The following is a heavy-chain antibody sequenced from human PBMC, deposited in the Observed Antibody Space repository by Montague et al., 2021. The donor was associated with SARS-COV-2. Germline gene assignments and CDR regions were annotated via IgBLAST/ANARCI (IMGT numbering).Heavy chain of an antibody. V-gene: IGHV4-4*07. CDR1: GSISGYY. J-gene: IGHJ4*02. Sequence: SETLSLTCTVSGSISGYYWTWIRQSAGKGLEWIGRIASSGGIGYXASLRSRVTMSLDTSKIQLSLTLSSVTAADTAVYYCARQYIGYNRRFDYWGQGALVTVSP. D-gene: IGHD5-12*01. CDR3: ARQYIGYNRRFDY. CDR2: IASSGGI.